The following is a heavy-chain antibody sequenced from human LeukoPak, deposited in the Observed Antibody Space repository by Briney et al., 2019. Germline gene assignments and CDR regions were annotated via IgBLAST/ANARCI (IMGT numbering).Heavy chain of an antibody. CDR2: MNPNSGNT. CDR1: GYTFTSYD. CDR3: ARNARGGYCTNGVCSILTSGHYMDV. D-gene: IGHD2-8*01. J-gene: IGHJ6*03. V-gene: IGHV1-8*03. Sequence: GASVKVSCKASGYTFTSYDINWVRQATGQGLEWMGWMNPNSGNTGYAQKFQGRVTITRNTSISTAYMELSSLRSEDTAVYYCARNARGGYCTNGVCSILTSGHYMDVWGKGTTVTVSS.